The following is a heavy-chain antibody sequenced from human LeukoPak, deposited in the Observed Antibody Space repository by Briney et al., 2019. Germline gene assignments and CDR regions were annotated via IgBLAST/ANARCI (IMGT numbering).Heavy chain of an antibody. CDR2: IYYSGST. Sequence: SETLSLTCTVSGGSISSYYWSWIRQPPGKGLEWIGYIYYSGSTNYNPSLKSRVTISVDTSKNQFSLKLSSVTAADTGVYYCARLYHTHFDYWGQGTLVTVSS. V-gene: IGHV4-59*08. CDR1: GGSISSYY. D-gene: IGHD2-2*01. J-gene: IGHJ4*02. CDR3: ARLYHTHFDY.